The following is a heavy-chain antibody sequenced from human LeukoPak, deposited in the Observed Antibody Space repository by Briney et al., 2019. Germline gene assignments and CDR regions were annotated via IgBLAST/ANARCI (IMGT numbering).Heavy chain of an antibody. V-gene: IGHV3-48*04. CDR3: ASFLATERSSGWWILDY. CDR1: EFTFSSYS. CDR2: ITNSGNSK. J-gene: IGHJ4*02. D-gene: IGHD6-19*01. Sequence: GGSLRLSCAASEFTFSSYSMNWVCQAPGKGLEWVSYITNSGNSKSYADSVKGRFTISRDNAKNSLYLQMNSLRAEDTAVYYCASFLATERSSGWWILDYWGQGTLVTVSS.